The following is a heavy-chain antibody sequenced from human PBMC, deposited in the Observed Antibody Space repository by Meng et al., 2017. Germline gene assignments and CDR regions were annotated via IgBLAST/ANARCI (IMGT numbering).Heavy chain of an antibody. CDR1: GGSFSGYY. CDR2: INHSGST. J-gene: IGHJ4*02. CDR3: ARGLPPYYDSMRGNFDY. D-gene: IGHD3-22*01. Sequence: GSLRLSCAVYGGSFSGYYWSWIRQPPGKGLEWIGEINHSGSTNYNPSLKSRGTISVDTSKNQFSLKLSSVTAADTAVYYCARGLPPYYDSMRGNFDYWGQGTLVTVSS. V-gene: IGHV4-34*01.